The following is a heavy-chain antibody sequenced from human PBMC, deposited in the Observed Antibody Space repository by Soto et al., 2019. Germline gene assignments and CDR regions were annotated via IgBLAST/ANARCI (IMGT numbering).Heavy chain of an antibody. CDR2: INHSGST. CDR1: GGSFSGYY. J-gene: IGHJ4*02. Sequence: QVQLQQWGAGLLKPSETLSLTCAVYGGSFSGYYWSWIRQHPGKGLEWLGEINHSGSTNYNPSLKSRVTISVDTSKNQFSLKLSSVTAADTAVYYFATSNKDYSISLWTEWGQGTLVTVSS. V-gene: IGHV4-34*01. CDR3: ATSNKDYSISLWTE. D-gene: IGHD6-13*01.